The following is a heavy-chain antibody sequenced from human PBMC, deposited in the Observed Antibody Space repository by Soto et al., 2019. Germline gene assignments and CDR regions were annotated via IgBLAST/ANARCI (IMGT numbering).Heavy chain of an antibody. V-gene: IGHV4-38-2*02. CDR2: IYHSGST. CDR3: ARDSYDPDIVVVPAAIGY. CDR1: GYSISSGYY. J-gene: IGHJ4*02. Sequence: SETLSLTCAVSGYSISSGYYWGWIRQPPGKGLEWIGSIYHSGSTYYNPSLKSRVTISVDTSKNQFSLKLSSVTAADTAVYNCARDSYDPDIVVVPAAIGYWGQGTLVTVSS. D-gene: IGHD2-2*02.